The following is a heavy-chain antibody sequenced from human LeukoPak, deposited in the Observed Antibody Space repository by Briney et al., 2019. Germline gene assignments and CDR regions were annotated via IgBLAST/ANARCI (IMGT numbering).Heavy chain of an antibody. J-gene: IGHJ6*03. CDR3: AIDLYSSGYYPYHDYMDV. D-gene: IGHD3-22*01. CDR1: GFTFSSYA. V-gene: IGHV3-30*01. Sequence: PGRSLRLSCAASGFTFSSYAMHWVRQAPGKGLEWVAVISYDGSNKYYADSVKGRFTISRDNSKNTLYLQMNSLRAEDTAVYYCAIDLYSSGYYPYHDYMDVWGKGTTVNVSS. CDR2: ISYDGSNK.